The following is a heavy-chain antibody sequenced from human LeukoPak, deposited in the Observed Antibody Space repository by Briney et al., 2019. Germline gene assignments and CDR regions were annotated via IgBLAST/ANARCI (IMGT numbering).Heavy chain of an antibody. CDR2: ISYDGSNK. Sequence: PGRSLRLSCAASGFTFSSYAMHWVRQAPGKGLEWVAVISYDGSNKYYADSVKGRFTISRDNSKNTLYLQMNSLRAEDTAVYYCARASTRVTIFGVVIVGPDVWGQGTTVTVS. V-gene: IGHV3-30-3*01. D-gene: IGHD3-3*01. CDR1: GFTFSSYA. J-gene: IGHJ6*02. CDR3: ARASTRVTIFGVVIVGPDV.